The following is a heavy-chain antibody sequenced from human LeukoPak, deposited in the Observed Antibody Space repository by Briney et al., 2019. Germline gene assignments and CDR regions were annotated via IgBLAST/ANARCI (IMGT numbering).Heavy chain of an antibody. J-gene: IGHJ3*02. D-gene: IGHD3-10*01. CDR3: ARERGSLRGDAFDI. CDR1: GGSISGYY. Sequence: SETLSLTCTVSGGSISGYYWTWIRQPAGKGLEWIGRIYSSESTNYNPSLKGRVSMSLDTSKNQFSLKLSSVTAADTAIYYCARERGSLRGDAFDIWGQGTVVTVSS. V-gene: IGHV4-4*07. CDR2: IYSSEST.